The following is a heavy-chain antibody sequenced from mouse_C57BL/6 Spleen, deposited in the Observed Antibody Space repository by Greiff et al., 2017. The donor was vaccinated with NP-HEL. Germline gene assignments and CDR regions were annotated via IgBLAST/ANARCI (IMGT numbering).Heavy chain of an antibody. Sequence: EVQVVESEGGLVQPGSSMKLSCTASGFTFSDYYMAWVRQVPEKGLEWVANINYDGSSTYYLDSLKSRFIISRDNAKNILYLQMSSLKSEDTATYYCARADYGSRGYFDVWGTGTTVTVSS. D-gene: IGHD1-1*01. J-gene: IGHJ1*03. V-gene: IGHV5-16*01. CDR3: ARADYGSRGYFDV. CDR1: GFTFSDYY. CDR2: INYDGSST.